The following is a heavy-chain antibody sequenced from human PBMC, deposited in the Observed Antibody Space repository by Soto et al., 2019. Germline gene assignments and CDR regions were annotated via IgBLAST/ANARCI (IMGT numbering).Heavy chain of an antibody. V-gene: IGHV5-51*01. CDR1: AYTFTNNR. Sequence: GQSLKVSCKGSAYTFTNNRVGWVRQMPEKGLEWMGIIYPGDSDTRYSPSFQGQVTISVDKSIATAYLQWSSLKASDTAMYYCAGRSEYHYGSGKYYSLYVWGQGTTVSVSS. CDR2: IYPGDSDT. J-gene: IGHJ6*02. D-gene: IGHD3-10*01. CDR3: AGRSEYHYGSGKYYSLYV.